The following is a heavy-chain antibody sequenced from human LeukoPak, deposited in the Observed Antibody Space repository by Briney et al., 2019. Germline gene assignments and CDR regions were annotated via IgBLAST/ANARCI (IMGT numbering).Heavy chain of an antibody. J-gene: IGHJ4*02. CDR2: INPNTGTT. D-gene: IGHD3-22*01. CDR3: ARPYDDSGYYYNY. Sequence: ASVKVSCKASGYIFTDYYIHWVRQAPGQGLEWMGWINPNTGTTNYVQKFQGRVTMTTDTSTTTAYMELSRLTSDDTAVYYCARPYDDSGYYYNYWGQGTLVTVSS. CDR1: GYIFTDYY. V-gene: IGHV1-2*02.